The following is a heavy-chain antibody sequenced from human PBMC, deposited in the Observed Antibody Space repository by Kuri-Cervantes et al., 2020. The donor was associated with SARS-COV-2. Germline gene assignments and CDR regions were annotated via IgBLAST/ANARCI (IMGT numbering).Heavy chain of an antibody. CDR1: GFTFSTYS. Sequence: GGSLRLSCAASGFTFSTYSMNWVRQAPGKGLEWVSSISSSSSSISYADSVKGRFTISRDNAKNSLYRQMNSLRAEDTSVYYCARGGAIFYHNSLFLPYYFDYWGQGTLVTVSS. CDR3: ARGGAIFYHNSLFLPYYFDY. D-gene: IGHD2/OR15-2a*01. CDR2: ISSSSSSI. J-gene: IGHJ4*02. V-gene: IGHV3-21*01.